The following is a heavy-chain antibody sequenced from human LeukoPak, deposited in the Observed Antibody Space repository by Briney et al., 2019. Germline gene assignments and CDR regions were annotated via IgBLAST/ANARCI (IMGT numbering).Heavy chain of an antibody. Sequence: SETLSVTCAVCGGSFSDSYWSWLGQSPEKGLEGIGELNNSRCTSYNPSLNSRVIMSVDRSKNQFSLKVSSVTAADTAVYYCARQSAVAGTMYFDNWGQGTPVTVSS. CDR1: GGSFSDSY. CDR3: ARQSAVAGTMYFDN. D-gene: IGHD6-19*01. J-gene: IGHJ4*02. V-gene: IGHV4-34*01. CDR2: LNNSRCT.